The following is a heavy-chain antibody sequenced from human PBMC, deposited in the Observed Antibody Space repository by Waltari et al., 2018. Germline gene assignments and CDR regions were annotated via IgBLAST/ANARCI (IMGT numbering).Heavy chain of an antibody. CDR3: VRLSDYFYEPTAYYLNWVDP. J-gene: IGHJ5*02. CDR1: VDSFDSRGYY. Sequence: QLQLQESGRGMVKPSETLSLTCTVSVDSFDSRGYYGGWFRQTPGKGLEWIGSISYTGSTYDNPSLKSRVTISKDTPKSQFSLNLTSVTVADTAVYYCVRLSDYFYEPTAYYLNWVDPWGPGILVTVSS. V-gene: IGHV4-39*01. D-gene: IGHD2-2*01. CDR2: ISYTGST.